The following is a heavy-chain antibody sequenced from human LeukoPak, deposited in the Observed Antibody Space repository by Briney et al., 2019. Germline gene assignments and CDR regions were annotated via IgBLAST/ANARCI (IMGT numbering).Heavy chain of an antibody. CDR3: GKGGNRDLRLFDI. D-gene: IGHD2/OR15-2a*01. J-gene: IGHJ3*02. V-gene: IGHV4-34*01. Sequence: SETLSLTCAVYGGSFSGYYWSWIRQPPGKGLEWIGEIDHSGSTNYNPSLKSRVTISVDTSKNQFSLKLSSVTAADTAVYYCGKGGNRDLRLFDIWGQGTMVTVSS. CDR1: GGSFSGYY. CDR2: IDHSGST.